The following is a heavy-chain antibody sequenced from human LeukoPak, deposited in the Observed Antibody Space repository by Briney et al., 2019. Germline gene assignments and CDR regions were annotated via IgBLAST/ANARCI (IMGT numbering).Heavy chain of an antibody. V-gene: IGHV3-33*01. CDR3: ARDRWELLGLFDY. J-gene: IGHJ4*02. CDR2: IWYDGSNK. CDR1: GFTFSSYG. Sequence: GRSLRLSCAASGFTFSSYGMHWVRQAPGKGLEWVAVIWYDGSNKYYADSVKGRFTISRDNSENTLYLQMNSLRAEDTAVYYCARDRWELLGLFDYWGQGTLVTVSS. D-gene: IGHD1-26*01.